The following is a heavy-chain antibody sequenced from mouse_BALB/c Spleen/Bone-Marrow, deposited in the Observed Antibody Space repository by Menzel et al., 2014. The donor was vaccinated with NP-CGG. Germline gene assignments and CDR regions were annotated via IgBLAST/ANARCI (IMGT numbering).Heavy chain of an antibody. J-gene: IGHJ3*01. CDR3: ARLGYYGWFAY. Sequence: EVKLMESGGGLVQPGGSLKLSCAASGFDFSRYWMSWVRQAPGKGLEWIGEINPGSNTINYTPSLKDKFIISRDNAKNTLYLQMSKVRSEDAALYYCARLGYYGWFAYWGQGTLVTVSA. CDR2: INPGSNTI. CDR1: GFDFSRYW. D-gene: IGHD2-3*01. V-gene: IGHV4-1*02.